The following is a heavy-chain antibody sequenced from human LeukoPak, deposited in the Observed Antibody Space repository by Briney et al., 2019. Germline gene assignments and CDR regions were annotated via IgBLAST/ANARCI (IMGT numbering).Heavy chain of an antibody. CDR3: ARRRDLYSGSYYPFDY. Sequence: GESLKISCKGSGYSFTSYWIGSVRQMPGKGLKWMGIIYPGDSDARYSPSFQGQVTISADKSISTAYLQWSSLKASDTAMYYCARRRDLYSGSYYPFDYWGQGTLVTVSS. CDR2: IYPGDSDA. J-gene: IGHJ4*02. CDR1: GYSFTSYW. V-gene: IGHV5-51*01. D-gene: IGHD1-26*01.